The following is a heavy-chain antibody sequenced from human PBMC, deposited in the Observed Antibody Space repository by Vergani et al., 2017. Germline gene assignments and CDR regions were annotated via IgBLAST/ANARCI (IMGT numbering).Heavy chain of an antibody. J-gene: IGHJ4*02. CDR1: GGSISSGGYS. V-gene: IGHV4-30-2*03. D-gene: IGHD2-8*01. CDR3: ARQDIVLMVYAETSFDY. Sequence: QLQLQESGSGLVKPSQTLSLTCAVSGGSISSGGYSWSWIRQPPGKGLEWIGSIYYSGSTYYNPSLKSRVTISVDTSKNQFSLKLSSVTAADTAVYYCARQDIVLMVYAETSFDYWGQGTLVTVSS. CDR2: IYYSGST.